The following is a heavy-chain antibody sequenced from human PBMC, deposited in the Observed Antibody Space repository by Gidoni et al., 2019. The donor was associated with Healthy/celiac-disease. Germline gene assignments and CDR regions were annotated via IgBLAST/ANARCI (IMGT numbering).Heavy chain of an antibody. CDR1: GGTFSSYA. Sequence: QVQLVQSGAEVKKPGSSVKVSCKASGGTFSSYAISWVRQAPGQGLEWMGGIIPIFGTANYAQKFQGRVTITADESTSTAYMELSSLRSEDTAVYYCGRDNRPLLWFGEYDYWGQGTLVTVSS. CDR2: IIPIFGTA. V-gene: IGHV1-69*01. CDR3: GRDNRPLLWFGEYDY. J-gene: IGHJ4*02. D-gene: IGHD3-10*01.